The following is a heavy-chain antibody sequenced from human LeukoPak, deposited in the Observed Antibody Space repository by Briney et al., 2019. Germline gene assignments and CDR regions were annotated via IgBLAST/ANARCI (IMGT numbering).Heavy chain of an antibody. Sequence: SVKVSCKASGGTFSSYTISWVRQAPGPGHEWMGRIIPILGIANYAQKFQGRVTITADKSTSTAYMELSSLRSEDTAVYYCARGRANGVCCFDYWGQGTLVTVSS. CDR1: GGTFSSYT. J-gene: IGHJ4*02. V-gene: IGHV1-69*02. CDR2: IIPILGIA. CDR3: ARGRANGVCCFDY. D-gene: IGHD2-8*01.